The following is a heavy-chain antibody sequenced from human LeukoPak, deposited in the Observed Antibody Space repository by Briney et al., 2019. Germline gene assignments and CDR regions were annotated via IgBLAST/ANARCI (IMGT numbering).Heavy chain of an antibody. CDR1: GFTSSSYE. CDR2: ISSSGSTI. J-gene: IGHJ4*02. D-gene: IGHD6-25*01. CDR3: ARGEVAAFDY. V-gene: IGHV3-48*03. Sequence: PGGSLRLSCAASGFTSSSYEMNWVRQAPGKGLEWVSYISSSGSTIYYADSVKGRFTISRDNAKNSLYLQMNSLRAEDTAVYYCARGEVAAFDYWGQGTLVTVSS.